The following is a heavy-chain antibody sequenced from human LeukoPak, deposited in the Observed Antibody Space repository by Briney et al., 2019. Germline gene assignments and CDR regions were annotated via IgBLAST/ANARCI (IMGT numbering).Heavy chain of an antibody. V-gene: IGHV3-23*01. J-gene: IGHJ5*02. CDR2: ISGSGGNT. Sequence: PGGSLRLFCAASRCTFSSYAMSWVRQAPGKGLEWVSAISGSGGNTYYADSVKGRFTISRDNSKNTLYLQMNSLRAEDTAVYYCAKGPYSGFSWGQGTLVTVSS. D-gene: IGHD1-26*01. CDR1: RCTFSSYA. CDR3: AKGPYSGFS.